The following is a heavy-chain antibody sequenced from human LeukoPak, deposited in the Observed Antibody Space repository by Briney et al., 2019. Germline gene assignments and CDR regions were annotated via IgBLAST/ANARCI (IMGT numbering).Heavy chain of an antibody. CDR3: ARDGRYCSGGSCYFKPFDY. J-gene: IGHJ4*02. CDR2: MNPNSGNT. CDR1: GYTFTSYD. D-gene: IGHD2-15*01. V-gene: IGHV1-8*01. Sequence: ASVKVSCKASGYTFTSYDINWVRQATGQGLEWMGWMNPNSGNTGYAQKFQGRVTMTRNTSISTAYMELSSLRSEDTAVYYCARDGRYCSGGSCYFKPFDYWGQGTLVTVSS.